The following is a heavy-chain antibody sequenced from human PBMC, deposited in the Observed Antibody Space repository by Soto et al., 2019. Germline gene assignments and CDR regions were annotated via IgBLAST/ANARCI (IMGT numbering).Heavy chain of an antibody. CDR3: SKAVSFDY. V-gene: IGHV3-30*18. D-gene: IGHD3-16*01. Sequence: QVQLVESGGGVVQPGRSLRLSCAASGFTFSSYGMHWVRQAPGKGLEWVAVISYDGSNKYYADSVKGRFTISRDNSKYTLYLQMNSLSAEDTAVSYCSKAVSFDYWGQGTLVTVSS. CDR1: GFTFSSYG. CDR2: ISYDGSNK. J-gene: IGHJ4*02.